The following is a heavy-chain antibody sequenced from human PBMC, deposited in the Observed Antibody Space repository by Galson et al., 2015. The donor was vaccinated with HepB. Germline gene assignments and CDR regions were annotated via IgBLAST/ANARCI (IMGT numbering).Heavy chain of an antibody. V-gene: IGHV4-59*08. D-gene: IGHD3-16*02. Sequence: ETLSLTCTVSGGSISSYYWSWIRQPPGKGLEWIGYIYYSGSTNYNPSLKSRVTISVDTSKNQFSLKLSSVTAADTAVYYCARNDYVWGSYRYTFFGDNWFDPWGQGTLVTVSS. J-gene: IGHJ5*02. CDR1: GGSISSYY. CDR2: IYYSGST. CDR3: ARNDYVWGSYRYTFFGDNWFDP.